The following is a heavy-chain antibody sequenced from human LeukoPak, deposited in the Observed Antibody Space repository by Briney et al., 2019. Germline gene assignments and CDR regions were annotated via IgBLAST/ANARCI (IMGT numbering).Heavy chain of an antibody. CDR1: GFTFSNYW. J-gene: IGHJ3*02. D-gene: IGHD3-16*02. CDR2: ISGSGGST. V-gene: IGHV3-23*01. Sequence: GGSLRLSCAASGFTFSNYWMTWVRQAPGKGLEWVSAISGSGGSTYYADSVKGRFTISRDNAKNSLYLQMNSLRAEDTAVYFCARERIGDYVWGSYRSYDAFDIWGQGTMVTVSS. CDR3: ARERIGDYVWGSYRSYDAFDI.